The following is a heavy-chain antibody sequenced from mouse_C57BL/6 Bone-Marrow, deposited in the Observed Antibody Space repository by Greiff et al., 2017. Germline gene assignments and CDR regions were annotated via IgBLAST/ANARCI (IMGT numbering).Heavy chain of an antibody. CDR1: GFTFSSYG. D-gene: IGHD1-1*01. Sequence: EVQRVESGGDLVKPGGSLKLSCAASGFTFSSYGMSWVRQTPDKRLEWVATISSGGSYTYYPDSVKGRFTISRDNAKNTLYLQMSRLKSEDTAMYYCARRDYGKDYYAMDYWGQGTSVTVSS. CDR2: ISSGGSYT. V-gene: IGHV5-6*01. CDR3: ARRDYGKDYYAMDY. J-gene: IGHJ4*01.